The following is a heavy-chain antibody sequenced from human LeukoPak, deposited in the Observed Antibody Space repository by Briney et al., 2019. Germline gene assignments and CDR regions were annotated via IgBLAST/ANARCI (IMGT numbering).Heavy chain of an antibody. CDR3: ARTTEAHSWRTRYYDFYMDV. V-gene: IGHV4-59*01. CDR2: IYYSGST. D-gene: IGHD6-13*01. J-gene: IGHJ6*03. CDR1: GGSISSYY. Sequence: ASETLSLTCTVSGGSISSYYWSWIRQPPGKGLEWIGYIYYSGSTNYNPSLKSRVTISVDTSKNQFSLKLSSVTAADTAVYYCARTTEAHSWRTRYYDFYMDVWGKGTTVTVSS.